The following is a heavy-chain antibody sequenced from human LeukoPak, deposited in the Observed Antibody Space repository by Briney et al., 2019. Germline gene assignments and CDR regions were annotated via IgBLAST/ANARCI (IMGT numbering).Heavy chain of an antibody. D-gene: IGHD3-10*01. CDR1: GFTFSSYA. J-gene: IGHJ4*02. Sequence: GGSLRLSCATSGFTFSSYAMSWVRQAPGKGLEWVSAISGSGGSTYYADSVKGRFTISRDNSKNTLYLQMNSLRAEYTAVYYCAKEGWFGELFGYWGQGTLVTVSS. V-gene: IGHV3-23*01. CDR3: AKEGWFGELFGY. CDR2: ISGSGGST.